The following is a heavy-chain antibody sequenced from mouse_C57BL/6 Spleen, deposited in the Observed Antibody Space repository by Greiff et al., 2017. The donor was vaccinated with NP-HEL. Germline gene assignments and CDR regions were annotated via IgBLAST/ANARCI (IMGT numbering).Heavy chain of an antibody. Sequence: EVQLQRSGTVLARPGASVKMSCKTSGYTFTSYWMHWVKQRPGQGLEWIGAIYPGNSDTSYNQKFKGKAKLTAVTSASTAYMELSSLTNEDSAVYYCTRRFTTVVAPMDYWGQGTSVTVSS. J-gene: IGHJ4*01. CDR2: IYPGNSDT. V-gene: IGHV1-5*01. CDR3: TRRFTTVVAPMDY. CDR1: GYTFTSYW. D-gene: IGHD1-1*01.